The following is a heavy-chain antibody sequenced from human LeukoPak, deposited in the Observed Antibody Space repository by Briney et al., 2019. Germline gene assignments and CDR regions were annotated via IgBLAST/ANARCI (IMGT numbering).Heavy chain of an antibody. D-gene: IGHD3-22*01. Sequence: SETLSLTCAVSGGSISSGGYSWSWIRQPPGKGLEWIGYIYHSGSTYYNPSLKSRVTISVDRSKNQFSLKLSSVTAADTAVYYCARGGAYYYDSSGYMFDCWGQGTLVTVSS. CDR2: IYHSGST. CDR1: GGSISSGGYS. CDR3: ARGGAYYYDSSGYMFDC. V-gene: IGHV4-30-2*01. J-gene: IGHJ4*02.